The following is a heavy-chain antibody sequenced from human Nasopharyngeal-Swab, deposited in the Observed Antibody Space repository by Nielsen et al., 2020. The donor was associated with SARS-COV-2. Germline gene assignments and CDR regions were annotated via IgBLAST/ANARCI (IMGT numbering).Heavy chain of an antibody. Sequence: WVRQAPGQGLEWMGWMNPNSGNTGYAQKFQGRVTMTRNTSISTAYMELSSLRSEYTAVYYCARTYSSSSPYYYYGMDVWGQGTTVTVSS. D-gene: IGHD6-6*01. CDR3: ARTYSSSSPYYYYGMDV. CDR2: MNPNSGNT. J-gene: IGHJ6*02. V-gene: IGHV1-8*01.